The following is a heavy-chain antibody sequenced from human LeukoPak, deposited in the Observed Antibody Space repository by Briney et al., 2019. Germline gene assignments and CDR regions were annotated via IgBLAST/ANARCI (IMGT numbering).Heavy chain of an antibody. V-gene: IGHV4-59*12. J-gene: IGHJ4*02. CDR2: IYYSGST. CDR3: AREGNYYGSGSYR. D-gene: IGHD3-10*01. CDR1: GGSISSYY. Sequence: SETLSLTCTVSGGSISSYYWSWIRQPPGKGLEWIGYIYYSGSTNYNPSLKSRVTISVDTSKNQFSLKLSSVTAADTAVYYCAREGNYYGSGSYRWGQGTLVTVSS.